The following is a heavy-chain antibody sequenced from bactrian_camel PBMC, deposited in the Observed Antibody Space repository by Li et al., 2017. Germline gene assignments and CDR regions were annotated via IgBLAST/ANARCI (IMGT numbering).Heavy chain of an antibody. D-gene: IGHD1*01. CDR3: AARGPYGYTKLSVRDFTY. CDR2: IDNTGSA. J-gene: IGHJ6*01. Sequence: QVQLVESGGVSVQAGGTLRLSCEVSGDTSGTYCMGWYRQAPGKEREAVAAIDNTGSATYTHSVAGRFTISKDNAKNTVYLQMNSLKPEDTAMYYCAARGPYGYTKLSVRDFTYWGQGTQVTVS. V-gene: IGHV3S55*01. CDR1: GDTSGTYC.